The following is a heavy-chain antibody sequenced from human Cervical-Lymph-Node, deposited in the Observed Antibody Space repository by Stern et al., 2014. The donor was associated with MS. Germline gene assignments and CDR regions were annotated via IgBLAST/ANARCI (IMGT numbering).Heavy chain of an antibody. CDR1: GFTFSSYA. V-gene: IGHV3-23*04. CDR2: ISGAGGST. J-gene: IGHJ4*02. Sequence: VQLVESGGGLVQPGTSLRLSCAASGFTFSSYAMSWVRQAPGKGLERVSAISGAGGSTYYADSVKGRFTISRDNSKNTLYLQINSLRAEDTAVYYCAKDQSESPGYYFDYWGQGTLVTVSS. CDR3: AKDQSESPGYYFDY.